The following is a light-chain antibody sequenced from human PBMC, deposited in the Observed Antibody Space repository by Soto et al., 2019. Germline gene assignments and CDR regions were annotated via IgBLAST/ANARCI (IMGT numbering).Light chain of an antibody. V-gene: IGLV4-69*01. J-gene: IGLJ2*01. CDR1: SGHSSYA. Sequence: QLVLTQSPSASASLGASVKLTCTLNSGHSSYAIAWHQQQPEKGPRYLMKLNSDGSHSKGDGIPDRFSGSSSGAERYLTISSLQSEDEADYYCQTWDNGIRVVFGGGTKLTVL. CDR3: QTWDNGIRVV. CDR2: LNSDGSH.